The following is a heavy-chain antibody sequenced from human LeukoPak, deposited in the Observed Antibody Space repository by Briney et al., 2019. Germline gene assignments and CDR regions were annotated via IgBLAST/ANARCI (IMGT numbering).Heavy chain of an antibody. J-gene: IGHJ3*02. CDR1: GGTFSSYT. CDR3: ASSGYSSSWEEGDAFDI. CDR2: IIPILGIA. V-gene: IGHV1-69*02. Sequence: SVTVSCKASGGTFSSYTISWVRQAPGQGLEWMGRIIPILGIANYAQKLQGRVTITADKSTSTAYMELSSLRSEDTAVYYCASSGYSSSWEEGDAFDIWGQGTMVTVSS. D-gene: IGHD6-13*01.